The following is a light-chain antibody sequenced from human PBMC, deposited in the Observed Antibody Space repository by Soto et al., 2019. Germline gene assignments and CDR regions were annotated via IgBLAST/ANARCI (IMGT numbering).Light chain of an antibody. V-gene: IGKV1-9*01. Sequence: DIQLTQSPSFLSASVGDRLTITCRASQDIRSSLAWYQQKPGKAPNLLIYTVSTLQSGVPSRFSGSRSGKEITLTISSLQPEDFATYYSQQCNRSPFTFGEGTKVEI. J-gene: IGKJ4*01. CDR2: TVS. CDR1: QDIRSS. CDR3: QQCNRSPFT.